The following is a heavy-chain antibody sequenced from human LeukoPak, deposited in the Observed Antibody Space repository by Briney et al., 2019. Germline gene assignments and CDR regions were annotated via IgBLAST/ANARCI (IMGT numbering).Heavy chain of an antibody. J-gene: IGHJ3*02. CDR1: GYTFTSYD. CDR2: ISAYNGNT. D-gene: IGHD2-2*01. Sequence: GASVKVSCKASGYTFTSYDINWVRQATGQGLEWMGWISAYNGNTNYAQKLQGRVTMTTDTSTSTAYMELRSLRSDDTAVYYCARDRTFDVVVPAAMPSDAFDIWGQGTMVTVSS. V-gene: IGHV1-18*01. CDR3: ARDRTFDVVVPAAMPSDAFDI.